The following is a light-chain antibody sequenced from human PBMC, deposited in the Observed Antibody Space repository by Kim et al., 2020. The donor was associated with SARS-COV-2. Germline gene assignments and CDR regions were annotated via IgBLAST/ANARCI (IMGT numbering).Light chain of an antibody. V-gene: IGKV2-30*01. CDR3: MGGTHSPFT. CDR1: QNLLYSDGDTY. Sequence: RASIPCRSSQNLLYSDGDTYWNWFPQRQGQSPRRLIYKVSNRDSGVPHRVSGGGSGTDFTLQIGGVEAGDVGVYYCMGGTHSPFTFGPGTRVNVK. CDR2: KVS. J-gene: IGKJ3*01.